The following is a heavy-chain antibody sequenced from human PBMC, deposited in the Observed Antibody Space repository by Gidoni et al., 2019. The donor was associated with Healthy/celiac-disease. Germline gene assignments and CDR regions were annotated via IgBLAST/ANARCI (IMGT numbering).Heavy chain of an antibody. CDR1: GFTFSGSA. J-gene: IGHJ4*02. D-gene: IGHD6-19*01. CDR3: TAGTPGDFDY. V-gene: IGHV3-73*01. Sequence: EVQLVESGGGLVQPGGSLKLSCAADGFTFSGSAMHWVRQASGKGLEWVGRIRSKANSYATAYAASVKGRFTISRDDSKNTAYLQMNSLKTEDTAVYYCTAGTPGDFDYWGQGTLVTVSS. CDR2: IRSKANSYAT.